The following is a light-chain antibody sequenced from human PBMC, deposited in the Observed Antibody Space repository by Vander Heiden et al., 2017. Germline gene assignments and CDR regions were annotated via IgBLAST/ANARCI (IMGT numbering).Light chain of an antibody. V-gene: IGKV1-39*01. CDR1: QSISSY. CDR2: AAS. J-gene: IGKJ2*01. CDR3: QQSYSTPYT. Sequence: TITCRASQSISSYLNWYQQKPGKAPKLLIYAASSLQSGVPSRFSGSGSGTDFTLTISSLQAEDFATYYCQQSYSTPYTFGQGTKLEIK.